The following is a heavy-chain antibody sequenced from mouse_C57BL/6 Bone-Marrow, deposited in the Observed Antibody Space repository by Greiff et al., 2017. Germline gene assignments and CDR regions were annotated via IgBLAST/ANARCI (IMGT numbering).Heavy chain of an antibody. D-gene: IGHD4-1*01. V-gene: IGHV1-53*01. CDR2: INPSNGGT. Sequence: VQLQQPGTELVKPGASVKLSCKASGYTFTSYWMHWVKQRPGQSLEWIGNINPSNGGTNYNEKLKSKAKLTVDKSSSTAYMQLSSLTSEDSAVYYCAREGGWDDFDYWGQGTTLT. CDR1: GYTFTSYW. CDR3: AREGGWDDFDY. J-gene: IGHJ2*01.